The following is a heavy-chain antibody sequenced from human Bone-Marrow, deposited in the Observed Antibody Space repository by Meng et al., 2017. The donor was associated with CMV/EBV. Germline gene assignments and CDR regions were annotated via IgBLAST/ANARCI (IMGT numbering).Heavy chain of an antibody. V-gene: IGHV3-33*01. D-gene: IGHD6-19*01. CDR1: GFTFTSAG. J-gene: IGHJ4*02. CDR3: ARDEAVAGLLFDY. CDR2: IWYDGSNI. Sequence: GGSLRLSCAASGFTFTSAGMHWVRQAPGKGLEWVAVIWYDGSNIQYSDSVKGRFTISSDNSKKTLDLQMNSLRVEDTAVYYCARDEAVAGLLFDYWGQGTLVTVSS.